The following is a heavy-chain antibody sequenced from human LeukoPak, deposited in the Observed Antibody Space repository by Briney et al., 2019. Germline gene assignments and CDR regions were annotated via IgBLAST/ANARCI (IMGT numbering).Heavy chain of an antibody. CDR1: GGSISSYY. Sequence: SETLSLTCTVSGGSISSYYWSWIRQPPGKGLEWIALIYSSGSTNYNPSLKSRVTISVDTSKNQFSLRLSAVAAADTAVYYCARHSGLLYFDYWGQGTLVTVSS. CDR2: IYSSGST. J-gene: IGHJ4*02. D-gene: IGHD3-10*01. CDR3: ARHSGLLYFDY. V-gene: IGHV4-59*08.